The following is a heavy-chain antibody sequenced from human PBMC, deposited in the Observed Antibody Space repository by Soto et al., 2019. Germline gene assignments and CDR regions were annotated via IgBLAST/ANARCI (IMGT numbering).Heavy chain of an antibody. V-gene: IGHV4-30-4*01. J-gene: IGHJ4*02. CDR2: IYYSGST. Sequence: PSETLSLTCTVSGGSISIGDYYWSWIRQPPGKGLEWIGYIYYSGSTYYNPSLKSRVTISVDTSKNQFSLKLSSVTAADTAVYYCASSEVLRYFDWLLPPTDYWGQGTLVTVSS. CDR3: ASSEVLRYFDWLLPPTDY. D-gene: IGHD3-9*01. CDR1: GGSISIGDYY.